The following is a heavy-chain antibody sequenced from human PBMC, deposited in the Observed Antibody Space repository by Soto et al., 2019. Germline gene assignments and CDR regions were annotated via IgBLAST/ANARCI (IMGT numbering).Heavy chain of an antibody. J-gene: IGHJ4*02. Sequence: ASVKVSCKASGYTFTGYYMHWVRQAPGQGLEWMGWINPNSGGTNYAQKFQGRVTMTRDTSITTVYMELSRLRSDDTAIYYCARVIATLPFDYWGQGTLVTVSS. CDR3: ARVIATLPFDY. D-gene: IGHD6-13*01. V-gene: IGHV1-2*02. CDR2: INPNSGGT. CDR1: GYTFTGYY.